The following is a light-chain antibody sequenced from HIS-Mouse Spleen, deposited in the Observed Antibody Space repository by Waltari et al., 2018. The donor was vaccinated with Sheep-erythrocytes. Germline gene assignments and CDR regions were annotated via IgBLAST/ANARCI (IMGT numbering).Light chain of an antibody. Sequence: EIVMTQSPATLSVSPGERATLSCRASQSVSSNLAWYQQKPGQAPRLLIHGASTRATGIPARFSGSGSVTEFTLTISSMQSEDFAVYYCQQYNNWPPPYTFGQGTKLEIK. CDR3: QQYNNWPPPYT. CDR1: QSVSSN. V-gene: IGKV3-15*01. CDR2: GAS. J-gene: IGKJ2*01.